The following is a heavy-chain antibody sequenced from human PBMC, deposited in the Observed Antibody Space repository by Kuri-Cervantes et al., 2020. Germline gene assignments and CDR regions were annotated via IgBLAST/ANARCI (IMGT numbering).Heavy chain of an antibody. CDR3: AREDAAMARGVYHFDH. Sequence: GGSLRLSCAASGFTFSSYAMHWVRQAPGKGLEWVAVISYDGSNKYYADSVKGRFTISRDNSKNTLYLQMNSLRDEDTAVYYCAREDAAMARGVYHFDHWGQGLLVTVSS. CDR2: ISYDGSNK. CDR1: GFTFSSYA. D-gene: IGHD5/OR15-5a*01. V-gene: IGHV3-30-3*01. J-gene: IGHJ4*02.